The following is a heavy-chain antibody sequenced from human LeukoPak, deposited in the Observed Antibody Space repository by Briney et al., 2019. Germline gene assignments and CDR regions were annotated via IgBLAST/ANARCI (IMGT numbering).Heavy chain of an antibody. CDR3: AKLVLVVAARTCFDY. Sequence: SETLSLTCTVSGGSISSYYWSWIRQPPGKGLEWIGDIYYSGSTNYNPSLKSRVTISVDTSKNQFSLKLSSVTAADTAVYYCAKLVLVVAARTCFDYWGQGTLVTVSS. J-gene: IGHJ4*02. V-gene: IGHV4-59*01. CDR1: GGSISSYY. D-gene: IGHD2-15*01. CDR2: IYYSGST.